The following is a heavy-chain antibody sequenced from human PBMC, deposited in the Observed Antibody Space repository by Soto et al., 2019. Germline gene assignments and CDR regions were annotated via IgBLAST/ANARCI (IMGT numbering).Heavy chain of an antibody. V-gene: IGHV5-51*01. CDR3: ARRADFDY. CDR2: IFPADSDT. Sequence: GESLKISCKGFGYSFSTYWIAWVRQMPGKGLEWMGIIFPADSDTKYSPSFQGQVTISADRSISTAYLQWSSLKASDTAIYYCARRADFDYWGQGTLVTVSS. CDR1: GYSFSTYW. J-gene: IGHJ4*02.